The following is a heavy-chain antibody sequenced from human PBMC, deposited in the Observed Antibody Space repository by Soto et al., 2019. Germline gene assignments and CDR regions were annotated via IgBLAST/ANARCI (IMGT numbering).Heavy chain of an antibody. Sequence: QLQLQESGSGLVKPSQTLSLTCAVSGGSISSGGYSWSWIQQPPGKGLEWIGYIYHSGSTYYNPSRKGRVTISVDRSKNQFSLKLSSVPAADTAVYYCARGAPVVNDYWGQGTLVTVSS. D-gene: IGHD3-22*01. CDR2: IYHSGST. CDR3: ARGAPVVNDY. V-gene: IGHV4-30-2*01. CDR1: GGSISSGGYS. J-gene: IGHJ4*02.